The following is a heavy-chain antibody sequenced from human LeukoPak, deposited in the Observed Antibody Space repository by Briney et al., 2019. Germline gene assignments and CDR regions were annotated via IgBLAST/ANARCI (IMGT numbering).Heavy chain of an antibody. CDR1: GGSASNYA. CDR2: IIPIFGSA. CDR3: AKSPVAARPDYFQFMDV. D-gene: IGHD6-6*01. Sequence: ASVKVSCKTSGGSASNYAINWVRQAPGQGLEWMGGIIPIFGSAKYAQKFQGRVTITTDESTTTVYIELSSLRSEDTAVFYCAKSPVAARPDYFQFMDVWGTGTTVTVSS. V-gene: IGHV1-69*05. J-gene: IGHJ6*03.